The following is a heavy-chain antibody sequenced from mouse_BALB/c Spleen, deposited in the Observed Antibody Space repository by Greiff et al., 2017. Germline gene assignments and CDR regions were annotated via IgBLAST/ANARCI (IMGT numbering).Heavy chain of an antibody. CDR2: ISSGSSTI. CDR3: AGIDYGSSFAY. J-gene: IGHJ3*01. D-gene: IGHD1-1*01. Sequence: EVQLVEPGGGLVQPGGSRKLSCAASGFSFSSFGMHWVRQAPEKGLEWVAYISSGSSTIYYADTVKGRFTIARDNPKNTLFLQMTSLRSEDTAMYYCAGIDYGSSFAYWGQGTLVTVSA. CDR1: GFSFSSFG. V-gene: IGHV5-17*02.